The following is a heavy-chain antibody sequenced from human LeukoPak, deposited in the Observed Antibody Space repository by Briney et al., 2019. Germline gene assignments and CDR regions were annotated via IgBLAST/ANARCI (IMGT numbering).Heavy chain of an antibody. J-gene: IGHJ4*02. CDR3: ARGTNRDGYNSNY. CDR1: GYTFTSYD. V-gene: IGHV1-18*01. CDR2: ISAYNGNT. D-gene: IGHD5-24*01. Sequence: ASVKVSCKASGYTFTSYDINWVRQATGQGLEWMGWISAYNGNTNYAQKLQGRVTMTTDTVTSTAYMELRSLRSDDTAVYYCARGTNRDGYNSNYWGQGTLVTVSS.